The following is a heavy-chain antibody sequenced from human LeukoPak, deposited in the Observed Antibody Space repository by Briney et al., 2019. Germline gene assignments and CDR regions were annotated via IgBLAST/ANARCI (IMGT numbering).Heavy chain of an antibody. CDR3: ARAPRTVTTKDCFDY. CDR1: GFTFSSYA. CDR2: ISYDGSNK. D-gene: IGHD4-17*01. V-gene: IGHV3-30-3*01. Sequence: PGRSLRLSCAASGFTFSSYAMHWVRQAPGKGLEWVAVISYDGSNKYYADSVKGRFTISRDNSKNTLYLQMNSLRAEDTAVYYCARAPRTVTTKDCFDYWGQGTLVTVSS. J-gene: IGHJ4*02.